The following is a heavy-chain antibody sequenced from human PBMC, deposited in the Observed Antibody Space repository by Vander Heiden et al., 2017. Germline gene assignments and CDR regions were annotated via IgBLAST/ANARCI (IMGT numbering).Heavy chain of an antibody. CDR2: IYHSGST. J-gene: IGHJ5*02. CDR1: GGSISSSNW. Sequence: QVQLQESGPGLVKPSGTLSLTSAVSGGSISSSNWWSWVRQPPGKGLEWIGEIYHSGSTNYIPALKSRVTISVDKSKNKFSLKLRSVTAADTAVYYFARGARVSQWVDPWGQGTLVTVSS. CDR3: ARGARVSQWVDP. V-gene: IGHV4-4*02.